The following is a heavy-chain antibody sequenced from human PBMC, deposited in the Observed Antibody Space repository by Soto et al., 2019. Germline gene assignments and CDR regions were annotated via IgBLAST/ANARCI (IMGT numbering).Heavy chain of an antibody. CDR3: AKGDNLGPKTGYAFDP. D-gene: IGHD5-12*01. V-gene: IGHV6-1*01. CDR1: GDSVSSNTAS. CDR2: TYFRSKWYS. Sequence: SQTLSLTCAISGDSVSSNTASWNWIRQSPSRGLEWLGRTYFRSKWYSDYAVSVKSRIIINPDTSNNQFSLQLNSATPEDTAVYFCAKGDNLGPKTGYAFDPWGQGIMVTVSS. J-gene: IGHJ5*02.